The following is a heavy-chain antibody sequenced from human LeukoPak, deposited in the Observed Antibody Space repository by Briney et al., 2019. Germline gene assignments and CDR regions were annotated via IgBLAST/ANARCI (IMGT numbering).Heavy chain of an antibody. CDR2: ISGSGGSA. CDR3: AEGHCASVTCSFRAQH. D-gene: IGHD2-8*02. Sequence: GGSLRLSCAASGFTFSSSAMSWVRQAPGKGLEWVSAISGSGGSAYYADSVKGRFTISRDNYKSTLYLQMNSLTAEDTAVYYCAEGHCASVTCSFRAQHWGQGTLVTVSS. J-gene: IGHJ1*01. V-gene: IGHV3-23*01. CDR1: GFTFSSSA.